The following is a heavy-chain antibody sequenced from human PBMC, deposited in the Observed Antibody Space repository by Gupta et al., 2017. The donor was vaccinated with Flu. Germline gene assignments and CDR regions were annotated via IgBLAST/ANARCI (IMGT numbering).Heavy chain of an antibody. D-gene: IGHD2-2*01. CDR2: INPNSGGT. CDR1: Y. Sequence: YIHWLRQAPGQALEWMGWINPNSGGTNYAQKLQGRVTMTRDTSTNTAYMELNRLISGDTAIYYCARAYSRPSLPNWYFDLWGRGTLVTVSS. CDR3: ARAYSRPSLPNWYFDL. V-gene: IGHV1-2*02. J-gene: IGHJ2*01.